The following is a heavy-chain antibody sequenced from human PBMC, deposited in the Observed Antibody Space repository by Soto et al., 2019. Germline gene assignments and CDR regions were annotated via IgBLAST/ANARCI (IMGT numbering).Heavy chain of an antibody. Sequence: SVKVSCKTSGGTFSSYSFSWVRQAPGQGLEWMGRIIPMFDITNYAQKFQGRVTITADKSTSTVYLELSSLRSEDTAVYYCAREGEGYCISTSCFFDYWGQGTLVTVSS. V-gene: IGHV1-69*04. D-gene: IGHD2-2*01. CDR3: AREGEGYCISTSCFFDY. J-gene: IGHJ4*02. CDR1: GGTFSSYS. CDR2: IIPMFDIT.